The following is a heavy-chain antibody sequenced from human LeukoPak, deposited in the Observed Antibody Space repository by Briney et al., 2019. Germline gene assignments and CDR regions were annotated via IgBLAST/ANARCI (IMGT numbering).Heavy chain of an antibody. CDR2: ISAYKDDT. Sequence: GASVKVSCEAVGYTFTNYGISWVRQVPGQGLEWMGWISAYKDDTNYAQRLQGRVTMTTDTSTSTAYMELRSLRSDDTAVYYCARGDTVAGTSVDYWGQGTLVTVSS. CDR3: ARGDTVAGTSVDY. V-gene: IGHV1-18*01. CDR1: GYTFTNYG. J-gene: IGHJ4*02. D-gene: IGHD6-19*01.